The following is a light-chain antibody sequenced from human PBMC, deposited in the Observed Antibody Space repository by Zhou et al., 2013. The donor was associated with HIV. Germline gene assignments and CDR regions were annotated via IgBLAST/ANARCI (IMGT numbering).Light chain of an antibody. CDR1: QSISSY. Sequence: DIQMTQSPSSLSASVGDRVTITCRASQSISSYLNWYQQKPGKGPKLLIYGASSLQSGVPSRFSGSGSGTDLTLTISSLQPEDVATYYCQQSFSTPWTFGQGTKVKIK. J-gene: IGKJ1*01. CDR2: GAS. V-gene: IGKV1-39*01. CDR3: QQSFSTPWT.